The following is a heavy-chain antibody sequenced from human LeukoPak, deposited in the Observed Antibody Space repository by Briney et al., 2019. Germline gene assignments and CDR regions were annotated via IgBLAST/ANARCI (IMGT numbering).Heavy chain of an antibody. V-gene: IGHV3-13*01. CDR3: ARALEGNDRPLVS. CDR1: GFTFSDHD. CDR2: IGTAGDT. J-gene: IGHJ5*02. D-gene: IGHD3-16*02. Sequence: GGPLRLSCVASGFTFSDHDMHWVRQGTGKGLEWVSAIGTAGDTHYPGAVKGRFTISREDAKNSLYLQMNNLRTGDTAVYYCARALEGNDRPLVSWGQGTLVTVSS.